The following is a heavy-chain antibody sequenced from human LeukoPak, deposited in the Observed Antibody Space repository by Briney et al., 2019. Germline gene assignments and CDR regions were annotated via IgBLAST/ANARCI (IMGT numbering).Heavy chain of an antibody. J-gene: IGHJ3*02. CDR1: GGSFSGYY. V-gene: IGHV4-34*01. CDR3: ARGGHPPWIQLWTDAFDI. D-gene: IGHD5-18*01. Sequence: PSETLSLTCAVYGGSFSGYYWSWIRQPPGKGLEWIGEINHSGSTNYNPSLKSRVTISVDTSKNQFSLKLSSVTAADTAVYYCARGGHPPWIQLWTDAFDIWGQGTIVTVSS. CDR2: INHSGST.